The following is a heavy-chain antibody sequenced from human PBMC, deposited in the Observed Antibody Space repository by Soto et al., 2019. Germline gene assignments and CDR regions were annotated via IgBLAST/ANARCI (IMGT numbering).Heavy chain of an antibody. CDR3: ARDGGYCSGGSCYPGPTYYYYGMDV. CDR1: GGTFMSYA. V-gene: IGHV1-69*13. CDR2: IIPIFGRA. J-gene: IGHJ6*02. D-gene: IGHD2-15*01. Sequence: GXSVKVSFKASGGTFMSYAISWVRQAPGQGLEWMGGIIPIFGRANYAQKFQGRVTITADESTSTAYMELSSLRSEDTAVYYCARDGGYCSGGSCYPGPTYYYYGMDVWGQGTTVTVSS.